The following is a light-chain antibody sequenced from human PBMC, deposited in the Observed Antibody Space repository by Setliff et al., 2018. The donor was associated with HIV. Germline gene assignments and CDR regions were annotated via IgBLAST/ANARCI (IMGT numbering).Light chain of an antibody. CDR3: LLSYSGDVV. CDR1: TGAVTCGHY. V-gene: IGLV7-46*01. Sequence: QAVVTQEPSLTVSPRGTVTLTCGSSTGAVTCGHYPYWFQQKPGQAPRTLIYDTSNKHSWTPARFSGSLLGDKAALTLSGAQPEDEAVYYCLLSYSGDVVFGGGTKVTVL. J-gene: IGLJ2*01. CDR2: DTS.